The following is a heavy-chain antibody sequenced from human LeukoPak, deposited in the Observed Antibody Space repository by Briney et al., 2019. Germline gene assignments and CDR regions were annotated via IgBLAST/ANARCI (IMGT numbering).Heavy chain of an antibody. J-gene: IGHJ4*02. CDR2: IYYSGST. CDR1: GGSISSYY. D-gene: IGHD4-11*01. Sequence: PSETLSLTCTASGGSISSYYWSWIRQPPGKGLEWIGYIYYSGSTNYNPSLKSRVTISVDTSKNQFSLKLSSVTAADTAVHYCARHNYVLRFDYWGQGTLVTVSS. CDR3: ARHNYVLRFDY. V-gene: IGHV4-59*01.